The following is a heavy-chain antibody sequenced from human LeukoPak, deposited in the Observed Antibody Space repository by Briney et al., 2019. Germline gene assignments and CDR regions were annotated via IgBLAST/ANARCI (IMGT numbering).Heavy chain of an antibody. Sequence: ASVKVSCKASGYTFTSYDINWVRQAPGQGLEWMGRINPNSGGTNYAQKFQGRVIMTRDTSISTAYMELSRLRSDDTAVYYCARDWDSSSRNWFDPWGQGTLVTVSS. V-gene: IGHV1-2*06. CDR1: GYTFTSYD. D-gene: IGHD6-13*01. CDR2: INPNSGGT. CDR3: ARDWDSSSRNWFDP. J-gene: IGHJ5*02.